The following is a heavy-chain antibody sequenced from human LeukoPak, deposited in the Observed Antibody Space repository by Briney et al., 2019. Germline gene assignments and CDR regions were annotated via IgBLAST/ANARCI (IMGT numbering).Heavy chain of an antibody. CDR3: ARGGGPVDY. V-gene: IGHV3-11*04. Sequence: GGSLRLSCAASGFKFSDYYMGWIRQAPGKGLECVSYITNSGTPIYYADSVKGRFTISRDNAKNSLYLQMNSLRAEDTAVYYCARGGGPVDYWGQGTLVTVSS. CDR1: GFKFSDYY. CDR2: ITNSGTPI. D-gene: IGHD3-10*01. J-gene: IGHJ4*02.